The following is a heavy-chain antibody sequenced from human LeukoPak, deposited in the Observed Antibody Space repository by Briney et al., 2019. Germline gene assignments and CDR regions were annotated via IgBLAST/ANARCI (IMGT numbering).Heavy chain of an antibody. V-gene: IGHV4-39*01. CDR3: VRPDYSSSSHYYGPFDY. J-gene: IGHJ4*02. D-gene: IGHD3-22*01. CDR2: THHSGST. CDR1: GGSISSVSYY. Sequence: SGTLSLTCTVSGGSISSVSYYWGWVRQPPGKGLEWIGSTHHSGSTYYNPSLKSRVTISVDTSKNQFSLKLRSVTAADTAVYYCVRPDYSSSSHYYGPFDYWGQGTLVTVSS.